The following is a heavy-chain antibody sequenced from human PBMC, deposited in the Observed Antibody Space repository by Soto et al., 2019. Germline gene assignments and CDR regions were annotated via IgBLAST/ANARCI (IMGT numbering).Heavy chain of an antibody. CDR2: IYYSGST. Sequence: QVQLQESGPGLVKPSETLSLTCTVSGGSISTYYCSWIRQPPGKELEWIGNIYYSGSTFYNPSLKSRATISVDTSKNQFSLKLSSVTAADTAVYYCARFTFCGGDDCYQLDYWGQGTLVTVSS. J-gene: IGHJ4*02. D-gene: IGHD2-21*02. V-gene: IGHV4-59*08. CDR1: GGSISTYY. CDR3: ARFTFCGGDDCYQLDY.